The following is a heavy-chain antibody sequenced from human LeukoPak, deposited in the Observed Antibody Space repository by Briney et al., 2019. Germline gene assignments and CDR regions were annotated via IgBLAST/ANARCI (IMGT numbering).Heavy chain of an antibody. CDR1: GGSISSSSYY. Sequence: SETLSLTCTVSGGSISSSSYYWGWIRQPPGKGLEWIGTISYSGSTYYNPSLKSRDIISVDTSKNQFSLKVSSVTAADTAVYYCARLSRVAGRLNGIDPWGQGILVTVSS. D-gene: IGHD6-19*01. V-gene: IGHV4-39*01. J-gene: IGHJ5*02. CDR3: ARLSRVAGRLNGIDP. CDR2: ISYSGST.